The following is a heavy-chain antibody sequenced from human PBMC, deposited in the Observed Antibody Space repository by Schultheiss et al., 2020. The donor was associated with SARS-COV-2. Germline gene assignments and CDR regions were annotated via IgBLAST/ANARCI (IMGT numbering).Heavy chain of an antibody. CDR2: IYYSGST. D-gene: IGHD3-9*01. V-gene: IGHV4-59*12. CDR3: ARAPHFDWYYYFDY. Sequence: SETLSLTCAVYGGSFSGYYWSWIRQHPGKGLEWIGYIYYSGSTNYNPSLKSRVTMSVDTSKNQFSLKLSSVTAADTAVYYCARAPHFDWYYYFDYWGQGTLVTVSS. J-gene: IGHJ4*02. CDR1: GGSFSGYY.